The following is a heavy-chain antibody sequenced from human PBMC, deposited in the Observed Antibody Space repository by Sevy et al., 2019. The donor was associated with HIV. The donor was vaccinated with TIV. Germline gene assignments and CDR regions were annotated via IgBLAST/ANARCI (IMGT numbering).Heavy chain of an antibody. D-gene: IGHD3-22*01. CDR1: GFTFSRYW. CDR2: IKQDESEQ. V-gene: IGHV3-7*01. CDR3: ARAEQVTMVVLFGGLYFDS. J-gene: IGHJ4*02. Sequence: LSLTCAASGFTFSRYWMTWVRQAPGKGLEWVANIKQDESEQYYVDAVKGRFTISRDNAKNSMYLKMNSLRADDTAGYYCARAEQVTMVVLFGGLYFDSGGQGTLVTVSS.